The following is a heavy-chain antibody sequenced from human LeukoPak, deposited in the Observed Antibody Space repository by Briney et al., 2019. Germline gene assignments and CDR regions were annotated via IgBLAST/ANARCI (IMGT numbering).Heavy chain of an antibody. D-gene: IGHD5-18*01. Sequence: SETLSLTCAVYGGSFSGYYWSWIRQPPGKGLEWIGEINHSGSTNYNPSLKSRVTISVDTSKDQFSLKLSSVTAVDTAVYYCARDSSDTAMVAFDYWGQGTLVTVSS. CDR2: INHSGST. J-gene: IGHJ4*02. V-gene: IGHV4-34*01. CDR1: GGSFSGYY. CDR3: ARDSSDTAMVAFDY.